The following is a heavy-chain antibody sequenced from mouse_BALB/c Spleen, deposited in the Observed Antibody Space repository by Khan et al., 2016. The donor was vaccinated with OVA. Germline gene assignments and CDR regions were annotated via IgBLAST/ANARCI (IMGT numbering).Heavy chain of an antibody. CDR1: GYIFTSYW. Sequence: LQQPGSELVRPGASVKLSCKASGYIFTSYWMHWVKQRPGQGLEWIGNINPGSGSTKFDEKFKGKATLTIDTSSSTVYMQLSRLTSEDSAVYYCTRRTYFTMDYWGQGTSVTVSS. J-gene: IGHJ4*01. V-gene: IGHV1S22*01. CDR3: TRRTYFTMDY. CDR2: INPGSGST.